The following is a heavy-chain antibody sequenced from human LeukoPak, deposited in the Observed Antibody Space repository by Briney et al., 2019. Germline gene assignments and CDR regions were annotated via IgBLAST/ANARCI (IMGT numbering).Heavy chain of an antibody. J-gene: IGHJ6*02. CDR1: GFTFSSYG. V-gene: IGHV3-33*01. CDR3: ARHSHSSGWYEVNYYYYGMDV. CDR2: IWYDGSNK. Sequence: GGSLRLSCAASGFTFSSYGMHWVRQAPGKGLEWVAVIWYDGSNKYYADSVKGRFTTSRDKSKNTVYLQMDSLRADDTAVYYCARHSHSSGWYEVNYYYYGMDVWGQGTTVTVSS. D-gene: IGHD6-19*01.